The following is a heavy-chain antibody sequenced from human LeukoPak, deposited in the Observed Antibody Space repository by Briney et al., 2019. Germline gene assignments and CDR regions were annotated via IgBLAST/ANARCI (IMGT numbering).Heavy chain of an antibody. J-gene: IGHJ5*02. CDR3: ARDEQIIAAYNWFDP. D-gene: IGHD6-13*01. V-gene: IGHV4-39*07. CDR1: GGSISSSSYY. CDR2: IYYSGST. Sequence: SETLSLTCTVSGGSISSSSYYWGWIRQPPGKGLEWIGSIYYSGSTYYNPSLKSRVTISVDTSKNQFSLKLSSVTAADTAVYYCARDEQIIAAYNWFDPWGQGTLVTVSS.